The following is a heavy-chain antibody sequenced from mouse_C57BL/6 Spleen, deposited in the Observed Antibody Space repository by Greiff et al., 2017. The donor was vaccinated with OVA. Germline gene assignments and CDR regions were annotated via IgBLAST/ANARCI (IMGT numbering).Heavy chain of an antibody. CDR1: GFDFSRYW. J-gene: IGHJ1*01. V-gene: IGHV4-1*02. D-gene: IGHD2-1*01. CDR2: INPDSSTI. Sequence: EVKLQESGGGLVQPGGSLKLSCAASGFDFSRYWMSWVRQAPGKGLEWIGEINPDSSTINYTPSLKDKFFISRDNAKNSLYLQMNKVRSEDTALYDCARRGNGGWYFDVWGAGTTVTVAS. CDR3: ARRGNGGWYFDV.